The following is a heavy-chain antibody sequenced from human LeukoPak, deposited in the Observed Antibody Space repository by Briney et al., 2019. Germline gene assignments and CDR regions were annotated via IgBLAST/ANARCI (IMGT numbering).Heavy chain of an antibody. CDR1: GGSFSGYY. CDR2: IYHSGST. J-gene: IGHJ5*02. CDR3: ARHVVVVAATPFWFDP. V-gene: IGHV4-34*01. D-gene: IGHD2-15*01. Sequence: SETLSLTCAVFGGSFSGYYWNWIRQPPGKGLEWIGSIYHSGSTYYNPSLKSRVTISVDTSKNQFSLKLSSVTAADTAVYYCARHVVVVAATPFWFDPWGQGTLVTVSS.